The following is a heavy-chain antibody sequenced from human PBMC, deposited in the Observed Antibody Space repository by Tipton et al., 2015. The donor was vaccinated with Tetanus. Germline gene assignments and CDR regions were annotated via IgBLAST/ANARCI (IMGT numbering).Heavy chain of an antibody. CDR3: ARDFRFSWDY. V-gene: IGHV3-33*01. CDR1: GFTFSGYG. J-gene: IGHJ4*02. CDR2: VWYDGSKE. Sequence: RSLRLSCAASGFTFSGYGMQWVRQAPGKGLEWVAIVWYDGSKEYYADSVKGRFTISRDNSRNTLYLQMNSLRAEDTAVYYCARDFRFSWDYWGQGILVTVSS.